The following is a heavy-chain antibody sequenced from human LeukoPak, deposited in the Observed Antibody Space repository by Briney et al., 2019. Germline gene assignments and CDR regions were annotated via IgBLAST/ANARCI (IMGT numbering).Heavy chain of an antibody. CDR1: GFTFSTFG. Sequence: GGSLRLSCAASGFTFSTFGMHWVRRAPGKGLEWLTSTWPDGSNQYYADSVKGRLTISRDNSKSTLYLQMNSLRAEDSAVYYCAKDDKPDGNRYFDYWGQGTPVTVSS. CDR3: AKDDKPDGNRYFDY. V-gene: IGHV3-30*02. J-gene: IGHJ4*02. CDR2: TWPDGSNQ. D-gene: IGHD1-1*01.